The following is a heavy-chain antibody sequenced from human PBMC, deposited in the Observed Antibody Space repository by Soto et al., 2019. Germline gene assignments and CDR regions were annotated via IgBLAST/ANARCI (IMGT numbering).Heavy chain of an antibody. CDR3: ARGGGRPDFFDY. CDR2: INAGNGNT. V-gene: IGHV1-3*01. D-gene: IGHD1-26*01. J-gene: IGHJ4*02. CDR1: GYTITSYA. Sequence: QVQLVQSGAEVKKPGASVKVSCKASGYTITSYAMHWVRQAPGQRLEWMGWINAGNGNTKYSQKFQGRVTITRDTSASTAYMELSSLRSEDTAVYYCARGGGRPDFFDYWGQGTLVTVSS.